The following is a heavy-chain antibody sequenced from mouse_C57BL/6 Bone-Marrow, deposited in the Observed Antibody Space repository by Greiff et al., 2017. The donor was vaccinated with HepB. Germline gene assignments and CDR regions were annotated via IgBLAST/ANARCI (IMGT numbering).Heavy chain of an antibody. J-gene: IGHJ2*01. CDR2: ILPGSGST. V-gene: IGHV1-9*01. D-gene: IGHD1-1*01. Sequence: QVQLQQSGAELMKPGASVRLSCKAPGYPFTGYGIEGVKRRPGTGLEWIGEILPGSGSTNYNEKFKGKATFTADKSSNTAYMQLSSLTTEDSAIYYCARLLPLFDYWGQGTTLTVSS. CDR3: ARLLPLFDY. CDR1: GYPFTGYG.